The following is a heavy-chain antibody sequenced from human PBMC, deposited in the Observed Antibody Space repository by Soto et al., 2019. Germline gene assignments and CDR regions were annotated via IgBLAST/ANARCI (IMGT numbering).Heavy chain of an antibody. Sequence: GGSLRLSCAASGFTFSSFWMHWVRQPPGRGLVWDSRINSDGSSTAYADSVKGRFTISRDNAKNTLYLQMNSLRAEDTAVYYCATAGTTSGYWGRGTLVTVSS. V-gene: IGHV3-74*01. J-gene: IGHJ4*02. D-gene: IGHD1-1*01. CDR3: ATAGTTSGY. CDR1: GFTFSSFW. CDR2: INSDGSST.